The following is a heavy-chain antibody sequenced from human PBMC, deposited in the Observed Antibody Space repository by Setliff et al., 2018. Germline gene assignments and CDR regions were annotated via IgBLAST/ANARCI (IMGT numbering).Heavy chain of an antibody. CDR3: AKGGTYRYFDF. J-gene: IGHJ4*02. V-gene: IGHV4-61*09. CDR1: DDSISSRHYY. D-gene: IGHD1-1*01. CDR2: IYTSWST. Sequence: LSLTCTVSDDSISSRHYYWSWIRQPAGKGLEWLGQIYTSWSTNYNPSLKSRVTISIDKSNNQFSLKLTSMTAADTAVYYCAKGGTYRYFDFWGQGALVTVSS.